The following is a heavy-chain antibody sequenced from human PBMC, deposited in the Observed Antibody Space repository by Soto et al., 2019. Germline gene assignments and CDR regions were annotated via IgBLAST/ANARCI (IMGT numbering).Heavy chain of an antibody. D-gene: IGHD2-15*01. V-gene: IGHV4-39*01. J-gene: IGHJ6*02. Sequence: SETLSLTCSVSGYSVSSSDYYWAWIRQPPGKGLEWIGSMLYSGLTYYNPSLRSRVTLSVDTSKNQFSVRLNSVTASDTAVYYCAPLSVSLSGPYGIHVWGQGTTVTVS. CDR2: MLYSGLT. CDR3: APLSVSLSGPYGIHV. CDR1: GYSVSSSDYY.